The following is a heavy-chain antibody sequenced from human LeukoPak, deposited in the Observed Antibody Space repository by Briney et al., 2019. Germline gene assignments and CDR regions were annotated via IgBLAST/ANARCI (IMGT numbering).Heavy chain of an antibody. CDR1: GFTFSSYG. V-gene: IGHV3-30*02. J-gene: IGHJ6*03. D-gene: IGHD4-17*01. CDR2: IRYDGSNK. CDR3: ARTLTVTNCYMDV. Sequence: GGSLRLSCAASGFTFSSYGMHWVRQAPGKGLEWVAFIRYDGSNKYYADSVKGRFTISRDNSKNTLYLQMNSLRAEDTAVYYCARTLTVTNCYMDVWGKGTTVTVSS.